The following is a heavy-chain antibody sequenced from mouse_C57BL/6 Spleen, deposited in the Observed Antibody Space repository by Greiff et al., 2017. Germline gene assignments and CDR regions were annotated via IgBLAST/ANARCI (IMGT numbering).Heavy chain of an antibody. CDR3: ARGDYYGSSHYFDY. D-gene: IGHD1-1*01. V-gene: IGHV5-16*01. J-gene: IGHJ2*01. CDR2: INYDGSST. CDR1: GFTFSDYY. Sequence: EVQRVESEGGLVQPGSSMKLSCTASGFTFSDYYMAWVRQVPEKGLEWVANINYDGSSTYYLDSLKSRFIISRDNAKNILYLQMSSLKSEDTATYYCARGDYYGSSHYFDYWGQGTTLTVSS.